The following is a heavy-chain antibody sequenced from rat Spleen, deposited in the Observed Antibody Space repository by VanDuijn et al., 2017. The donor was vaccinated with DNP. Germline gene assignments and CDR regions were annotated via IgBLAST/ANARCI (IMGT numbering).Heavy chain of an antibody. V-gene: IGHV5-25*01. CDR3: ARPIYYGYNGFAY. J-gene: IGHJ3*01. D-gene: IGHD1-6*01. CDR2: VISSGCFT. Sequence: EVQLVESGGGLVQPGGSLTLSCASSGLNFSNCDMAWVRQAPTKGLEWVASVISSGCFTNYRVSVTGRFSVSRDNVKSTLYLQMDSLRFEDTATYYCARPIYYGYNGFAYWGQGTLVTVSS. CDR1: GLNFSNCD.